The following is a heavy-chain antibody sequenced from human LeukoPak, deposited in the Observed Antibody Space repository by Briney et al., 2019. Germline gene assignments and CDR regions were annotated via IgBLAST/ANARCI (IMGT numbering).Heavy chain of an antibody. D-gene: IGHD4-23*01. CDR3: ARHNYGGNSVVDY. J-gene: IGHJ4*02. CDR2: IYYSGST. Sequence: SETLSLTCTASGGSISSFYWSWIRQPPGKGLEWIGYIYYSGSTNYNPSLKSRVTISVDTSKNQFSLKLSSVTAADTAVYYCARHNYGGNSVVDYWGQGTLVTVAS. CDR1: GGSISSFY. V-gene: IGHV4-59*08.